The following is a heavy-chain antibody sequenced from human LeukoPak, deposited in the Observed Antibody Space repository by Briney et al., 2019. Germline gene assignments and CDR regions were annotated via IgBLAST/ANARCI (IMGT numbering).Heavy chain of an antibody. V-gene: IGHV3-48*02. Sequence: SGGSLRLSCAASGFSFSSYSMNWVRQAPGKGLEWVSYISGSGSTTSYADSVKGRFTISRDNGKNSLYLQMNSLRDEDTAVYYCAREYGGVDYWGQGTLVIVSS. CDR2: ISGSGSTT. J-gene: IGHJ4*02. CDR3: AREYGGVDY. D-gene: IGHD3-16*01. CDR1: GFSFSSYS.